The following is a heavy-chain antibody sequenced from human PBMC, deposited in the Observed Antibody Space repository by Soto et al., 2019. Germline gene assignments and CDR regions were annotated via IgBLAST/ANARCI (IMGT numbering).Heavy chain of an antibody. CDR1: GFTFSSYS. CDR3: VRDGSGNLYLNWFDP. J-gene: IGHJ5*02. V-gene: IGHV3-48*02. CDR2: ISSHSSTL. D-gene: IGHD2-15*01. Sequence: VGSLRLSCAASGFTFSSYSINWVRQAPGKVLEWISYISSHSSTLHYADSVKGRFTISRDNAGNSLYLQMNSLRDEDTAVYYCVRDGSGNLYLNWFDPWGQGTLVTVSS.